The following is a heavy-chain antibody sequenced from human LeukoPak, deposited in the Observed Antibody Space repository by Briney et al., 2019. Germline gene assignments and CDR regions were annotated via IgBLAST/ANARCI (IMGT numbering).Heavy chain of an antibody. J-gene: IGHJ4*02. CDR3: ARHFRGVVSAQLDY. V-gene: IGHV4-59*08. D-gene: IGHD3-10*01. Sequence: SETLSLTCTVSGDSISNYYWSWIRQPPGKGLEWNGYIHYSGNSDYNPSLKSRVTILIDTSKNQCSLILSSVTAADTAVYYCARHFRGVVSAQLDYRGQGTRVTVSS. CDR2: IHYSGNS. CDR1: GDSISNYY.